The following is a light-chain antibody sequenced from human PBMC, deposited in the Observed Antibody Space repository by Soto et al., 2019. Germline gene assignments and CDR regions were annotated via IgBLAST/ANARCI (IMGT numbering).Light chain of an antibody. J-gene: IGKJ1*01. V-gene: IGKV1-39*01. CDR2: AAS. CDR3: QQSYSTPRT. Sequence: DIQMTQSPSSLSASVGDRVTITCRASQSIGSYFNWYQQKPGKAPKLLIYAASSLQSGVPSRFSGSGSGTDFTLTISSLQPEDFATYYCQQSYSTPRTFGQGTKVDI. CDR1: QSIGSY.